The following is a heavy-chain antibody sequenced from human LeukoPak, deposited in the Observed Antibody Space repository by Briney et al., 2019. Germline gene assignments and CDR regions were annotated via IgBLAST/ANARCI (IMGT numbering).Heavy chain of an antibody. D-gene: IGHD4-17*01. V-gene: IGHV4-59*08. J-gene: IGHJ4*02. CDR2: IDYSGST. CDR3: ARLPTL. CDR1: GGSISSYY. Sequence: SETLSLTCTISGGSISSYYWSWIRQPPGKGLEHIGYIDYSGSTDYNPSLKSRVTMSVDMSKNQFSLKLSAVTAADTAVYYCARLPTLWGQGTMVTVSS.